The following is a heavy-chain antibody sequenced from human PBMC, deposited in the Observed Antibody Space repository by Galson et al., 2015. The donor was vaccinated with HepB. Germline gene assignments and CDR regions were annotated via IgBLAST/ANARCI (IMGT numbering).Heavy chain of an antibody. J-gene: IGHJ4*02. Sequence: SLRLSCAASGFTFSSYGMHWVRQAPGKGLEWVAVISYDGSNKYSADSVKGRFTISRDNSKNTLYLQMNSLRPEDTAVYYCARHNYNYLIPVYWGQGTLVTVSS. D-gene: IGHD1-7*01. CDR3: ARHNYNYLIPVY. CDR1: GFTFSSYG. CDR2: ISYDGSNK. V-gene: IGHV3-30*03.